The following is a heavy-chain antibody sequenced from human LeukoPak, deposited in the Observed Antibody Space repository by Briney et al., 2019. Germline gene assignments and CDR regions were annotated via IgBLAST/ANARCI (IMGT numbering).Heavy chain of an antibody. CDR2: IWYDGSRR. D-gene: IGHD1-14*01. Sequence: GGSLRLSCVASGFIFSTYGLHWVRQSPGRGLEWVAVIWYDGSRRYYADSVKGRFTISRDDSQNTIYLQMDSLRAKDTAVYYCATSSPRNYFDHWGQGTLVTVSS. J-gene: IGHJ4*02. V-gene: IGHV3-33*01. CDR1: GFIFSTYG. CDR3: ATSSPRNYFDH.